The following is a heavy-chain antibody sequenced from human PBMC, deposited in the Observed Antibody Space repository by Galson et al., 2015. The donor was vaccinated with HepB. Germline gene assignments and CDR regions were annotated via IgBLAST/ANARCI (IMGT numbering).Heavy chain of an antibody. CDR1: GGTFSSYA. D-gene: IGHD6-19*01. CDR2: IIPIFGTA. J-gene: IGHJ6*02. CDR3: ARGAGIAVAGPYYYYGMDV. V-gene: IGHV1-69*13. Sequence: SVKVSCKASGGTFSSYAISWVRQAPGQGLEWMGGIIPIFGTANYAQKFQGRVTITADESTSTAYMELSSLRSEDTAVYYCARGAGIAVAGPYYYYGMDVWGQGTTVTVSS.